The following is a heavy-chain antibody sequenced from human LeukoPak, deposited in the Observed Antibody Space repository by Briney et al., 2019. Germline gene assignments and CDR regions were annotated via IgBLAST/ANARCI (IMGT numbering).Heavy chain of an antibody. CDR2: IYTSGST. J-gene: IGHJ4*02. V-gene: IGHV4-61*02. Sequence: SETLSLTCTVSGNSISSGDNYWSWIRQPAGKGLEWIGRIYTSGSTNYNPSLKSRVTISVDTSKNQFSLKLSSVTAADTAVYYCARAVAAAFLYWGQGTLVTVSS. D-gene: IGHD6-13*01. CDR3: ARAVAAAFLY. CDR1: GNSISSGDNY.